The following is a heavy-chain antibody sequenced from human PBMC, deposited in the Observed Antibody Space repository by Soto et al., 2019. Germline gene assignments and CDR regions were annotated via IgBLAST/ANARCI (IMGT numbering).Heavy chain of an antibody. J-gene: IGHJ3*02. V-gene: IGHV3-23*01. CDR2: ISGSGGST. D-gene: IGHD2-15*01. CDR1: GFTFSSYA. Sequence: GGSLRLSCAASGFTFSSYAMSWVRQAPGKGLEWVSAISGSGGSTYYADSVKGRFTISRDNSKNTLYLQMNSLRAEDTAVYYCAKEPAGYCSGGSCDGWAFDIWGQGTMVTVSS. CDR3: AKEPAGYCSGGSCDGWAFDI.